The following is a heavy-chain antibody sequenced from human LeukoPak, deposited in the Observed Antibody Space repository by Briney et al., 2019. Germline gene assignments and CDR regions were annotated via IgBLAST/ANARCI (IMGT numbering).Heavy chain of an antibody. CDR3: ARAAVAGPIDY. J-gene: IGHJ4*02. D-gene: IGHD6-19*01. V-gene: IGHV4-34*01. Sequence: SETLSLTCAVYGGSFSGYYWSWIRQRPGKGLEWIGEINHSGSTNYNPSLKSRVTISVDTSKNQFSLKLSSVTAADTAVYYCARAAVAGPIDYWGQGTLVTVSS. CDR2: INHSGST. CDR1: GGSFSGYY.